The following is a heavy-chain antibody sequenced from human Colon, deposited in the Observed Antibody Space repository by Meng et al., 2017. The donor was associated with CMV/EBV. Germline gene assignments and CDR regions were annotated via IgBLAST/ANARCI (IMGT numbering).Heavy chain of an antibody. V-gene: IGHV4-4*07. D-gene: IGHD3-10*01. CDR2: IHYSGGT. Sequence: QVRLQGSGPRPGKPSETLSLTCTVSGDSIKNYYWTWLRQPAGKGLEWLGRIHYSGGTDDNPSLKSRVTLSIDTSKNQLSLKIYSVTAADTAVYYCARAGARGVPVDLWGQGTLVTVSS. CDR3: ARAGARGVPVDL. CDR1: GDSIKNYY. J-gene: IGHJ4*01.